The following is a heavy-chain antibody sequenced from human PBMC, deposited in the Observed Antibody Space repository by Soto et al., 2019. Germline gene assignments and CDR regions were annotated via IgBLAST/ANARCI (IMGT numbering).Heavy chain of an antibody. CDR1: GAPISGFC. V-gene: IGHV4-4*07. CDR3: VRDGTKTLRDWFDP. CDR2: IYATGTT. D-gene: IGHD1-1*01. J-gene: IGHJ5*02. Sequence: SETLSLTCTVSGAPISGFCWSWIRKSAGKGLEWIGRIYATGTTDYNPSLKSRVMMSVDTPKKQFSLKLRSVTAADTAVYYCVRDGTKTLRDWFDPWGQGISVTVSS.